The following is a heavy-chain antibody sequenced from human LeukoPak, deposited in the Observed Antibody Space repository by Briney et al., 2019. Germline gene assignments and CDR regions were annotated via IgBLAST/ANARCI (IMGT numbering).Heavy chain of an antibody. D-gene: IGHD6-19*01. CDR2: ISAYTGNT. CDR3: AVTLQWLDYFDY. J-gene: IGHJ4*02. Sequence: GASVKVSCKSSGYTFTSYGISWVRQAPGQGLEWMGWISAYTGNTNYAQNLQGRVTMTTDTSTSTAYMELRSLRSDDTAVYYCAVTLQWLDYFDYWGQGTLVTVSS. CDR1: GYTFTSYG. V-gene: IGHV1-18*01.